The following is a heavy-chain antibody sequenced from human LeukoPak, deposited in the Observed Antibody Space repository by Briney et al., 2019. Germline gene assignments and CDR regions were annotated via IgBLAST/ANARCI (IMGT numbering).Heavy chain of an antibody. CDR1: GFTFSSYA. J-gene: IGHJ4*02. CDR3: ARDRAYTIFGVTNSFDY. D-gene: IGHD3-3*01. CDR2: ISYDGSNK. Sequence: GGSLRLSCAASGFTFSSYAMHWVRQAPGKGLEWVAVISYDGSNKYYADSVKGRFTISRDNAKNSLYLQMNSLRAEDTAVYYCARDRAYTIFGVTNSFDYWGQGTLVTVSS. V-gene: IGHV3-30*04.